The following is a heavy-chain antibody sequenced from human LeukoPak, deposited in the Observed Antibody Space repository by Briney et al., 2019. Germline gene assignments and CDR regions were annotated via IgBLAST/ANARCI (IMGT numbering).Heavy chain of an antibody. CDR1: GYTFTGYY. D-gene: IGHD2-2*01. Sequence: GASVKVSCKASGYTFTGYYMHWVRQAPGQGLEWMGWINPNSGGTNYAQKFQGRVTMTRDTSISTAYMELSRLRSDDTAVYYCARAGILGLVPAAPIDYWGQGTLVTVSS. V-gene: IGHV1-2*02. CDR2: INPNSGGT. J-gene: IGHJ4*02. CDR3: ARAGILGLVPAAPIDY.